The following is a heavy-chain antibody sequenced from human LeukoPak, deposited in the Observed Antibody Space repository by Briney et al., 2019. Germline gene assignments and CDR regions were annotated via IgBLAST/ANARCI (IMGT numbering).Heavy chain of an antibody. CDR1: GGSFSGYY. Sequence: SETLSLTCAVYGGSFSGYYWSWIRQPPGKGLEWIGEINHSGSTNYNPSLKSRVTISVDTSKNQFSLKLSSVTAADTAVYYCARHIYDSSGYYYYYYMDVWGKGTTVTISS. V-gene: IGHV4-34*01. CDR2: INHSGST. D-gene: IGHD3-22*01. CDR3: ARHIYDSSGYYYYYYMDV. J-gene: IGHJ6*03.